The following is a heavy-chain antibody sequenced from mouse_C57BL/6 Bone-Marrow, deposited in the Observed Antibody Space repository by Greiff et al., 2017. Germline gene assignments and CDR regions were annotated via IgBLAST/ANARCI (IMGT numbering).Heavy chain of an antibody. CDR2: ISDGGSYT. CDR3: ARQLRAMDY. D-gene: IGHD2-4*01. J-gene: IGHJ4*01. V-gene: IGHV5-4*03. Sequence: EVKLVESGGGLVKPGGSLKLSCAASGFTFSSYAMSWVRQTPEKRLEWVATISDGGSYTYYPDNVKGRFTISRDNAKNNLYLQMSHLKSEDTAMYYCARQLRAMDYWGQGTSVPVSA. CDR1: GFTFSSYA.